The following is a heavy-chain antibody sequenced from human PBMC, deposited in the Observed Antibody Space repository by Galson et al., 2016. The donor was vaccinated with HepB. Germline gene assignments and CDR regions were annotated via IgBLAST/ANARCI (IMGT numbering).Heavy chain of an antibody. CDR3: ATRLRAPAN. CDR1: GFTFSTYA. J-gene: IGHJ4*02. Sequence: SLRLSCAASGFTFSTYAMSWVRQAPGKGLEWVSGISGGSEARYYADSVKSRFTISRDNSKNALYLQMNSLRAEDSAVYYCATRLRAPANWGQGAQVTVSS. V-gene: IGHV3-23*01. CDR2: ISGGSEAR. D-gene: IGHD2-2*01.